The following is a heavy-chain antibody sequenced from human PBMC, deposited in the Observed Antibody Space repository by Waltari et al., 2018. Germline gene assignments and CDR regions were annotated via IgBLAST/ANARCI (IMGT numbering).Heavy chain of an antibody. D-gene: IGHD5-12*01. Sequence: EVQLVESGGGLVQPEGSLRLSCAASGFTFSDFSMNWVRQAPGKGLEWVSYIYSTGSTIYYADSVKGRFTISRDNAQNSLYLQMNSLRADDTAVYYCARGYRKAFDIWGQGTMVTVSS. CDR3: ARGYRKAFDI. J-gene: IGHJ3*02. CDR1: GFTFSDFS. V-gene: IGHV3-48*04. CDR2: IYSTGSTI.